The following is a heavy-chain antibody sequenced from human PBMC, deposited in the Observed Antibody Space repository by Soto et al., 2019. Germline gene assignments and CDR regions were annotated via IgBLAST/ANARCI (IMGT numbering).Heavy chain of an antibody. D-gene: IGHD2-15*01. CDR1: GFTFSSYA. CDR3: ARPPFDIVSCFDP. Sequence: GGSLRLSCAASGFTFSSYAMHWVRQAPGKGLEWVAVISYDGSNKYYADSVKGRFTISRDNSKKTLYLQMNSLRAEDTAVYYCARPPFDIVSCFDPWGQGTLVTVSS. J-gene: IGHJ5*02. CDR2: ISYDGSNK. V-gene: IGHV3-30-3*01.